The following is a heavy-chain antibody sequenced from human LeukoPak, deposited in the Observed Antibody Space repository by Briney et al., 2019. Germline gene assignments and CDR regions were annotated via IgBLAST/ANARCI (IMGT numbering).Heavy chain of an antibody. CDR2: IYYSGTT. J-gene: IGHJ3*02. Sequence: SETLSLTCTVSGGSISSYYWSWVRQSPGKGLEWIGCIYYSGTTNYNPSLKSRVTISVATSKNQFSLKVSSVTAADTAMYYCARIYADAFDIWGQGTMVTVSS. V-gene: IGHV4-59*01. D-gene: IGHD2/OR15-2a*01. CDR3: ARIYADAFDI. CDR1: GGSISSYY.